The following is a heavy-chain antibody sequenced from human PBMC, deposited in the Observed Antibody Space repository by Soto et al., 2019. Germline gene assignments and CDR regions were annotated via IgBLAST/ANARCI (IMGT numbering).Heavy chain of an antibody. J-gene: IGHJ4*02. D-gene: IGHD3-10*01. Sequence: QMQLQQWGAGLLEPSETLSLTCAVYGGSFSGYYWSWIRQPPGKGLEWIGEINHSGSTNYNPSLKSRVTISVDTSKNQFSLKLSSVTAADTAVYYCARFARVRGLFYWGQGTLVTVSS. CDR3: ARFARVRGLFY. CDR2: INHSGST. V-gene: IGHV4-34*01. CDR1: GGSFSGYY.